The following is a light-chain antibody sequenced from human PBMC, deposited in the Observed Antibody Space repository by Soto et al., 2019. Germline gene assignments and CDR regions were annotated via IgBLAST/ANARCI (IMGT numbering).Light chain of an antibody. Sequence: QSVLTQPPSVSGAPGQRVTISCTGSSSNIGAGYDVHWYQQLPGTAPKLLIYGNSNRPSGFTDRFSGSKSGTSASLAITGLQAEDEADYYCQSYDSSLSGVVFGGGTKLTVL. CDR3: QSYDSSLSGVV. CDR1: SSNIGAGYD. V-gene: IGLV1-40*01. J-gene: IGLJ2*01. CDR2: GNS.